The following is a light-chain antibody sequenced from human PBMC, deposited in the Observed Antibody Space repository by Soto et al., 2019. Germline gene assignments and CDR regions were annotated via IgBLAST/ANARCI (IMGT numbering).Light chain of an antibody. CDR3: QQSYSTPT. CDR2: AAS. Sequence: DLQMTQSPSSLSASVGDRVTITCRASQSISSYLNWYHQKPGKAPKLLIYAASSLQSGVPSRFSGSGSGTDFTLTISSLQPEDFATYYCQQSYSTPTFGQGTKLEIK. CDR1: QSISSY. J-gene: IGKJ2*01. V-gene: IGKV1-39*01.